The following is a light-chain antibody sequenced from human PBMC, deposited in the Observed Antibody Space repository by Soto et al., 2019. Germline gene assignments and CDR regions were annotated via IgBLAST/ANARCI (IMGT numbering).Light chain of an antibody. V-gene: IGKV3-20*01. J-gene: IGKJ1*01. CDR3: QQYGVSPRT. CDR2: GAS. Sequence: EIMSTQSPVTLSLSPGEGATLSCGASQSVAGSYLAWYQQKPGRTPRLLIYGASSRATGIPDRFSGSGSGTEFTLTINRLEPEDFAVYYCQQYGVSPRTFGQGTKVDIK. CDR1: QSVAGSY.